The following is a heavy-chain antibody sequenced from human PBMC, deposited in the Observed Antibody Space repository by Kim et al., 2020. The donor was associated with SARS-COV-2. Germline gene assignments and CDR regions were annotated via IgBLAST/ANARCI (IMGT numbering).Heavy chain of an antibody. V-gene: IGHV3-23*01. CDR1: GFSFSTYA. D-gene: IGHD3-22*01. CDR2: VSASGSRT. J-gene: IGHJ3*01. CDR3: ARDAKPHYYDSSGYGAFDV. Sequence: GGSLRLSYEASGFSFSTYAMNWVRQAPGKGLQWVSGVSASGSRTYYAASVKGRFTISRDKSKNILYLQMSSLKVEDTAVYYCARDAKPHYYDSSGYGAFDVRGQGTWVTVS.